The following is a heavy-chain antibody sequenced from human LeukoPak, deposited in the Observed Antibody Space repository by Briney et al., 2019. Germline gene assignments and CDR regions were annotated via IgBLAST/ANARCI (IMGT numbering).Heavy chain of an antibody. CDR1: GFTFNSYG. J-gene: IGHJ3*02. Sequence: GGSLRLSCGASGFTFNSYGMNWVRQAPGKGLEWVSGISGSGADTYYADSVKGRFTISRDNSKNTLYLQMNSLRAEDTAVYYCASPALIVVGNDAFDIWGQGTMVTVSS. CDR3: ASPALIVVGNDAFDI. CDR2: ISGSGADT. D-gene: IGHD3-22*01. V-gene: IGHV3-23*01.